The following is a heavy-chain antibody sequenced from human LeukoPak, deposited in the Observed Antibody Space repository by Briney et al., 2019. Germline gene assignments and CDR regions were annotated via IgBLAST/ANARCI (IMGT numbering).Heavy chain of an antibody. CDR1: GGSISSNNYY. Sequence: SETLSLTCTVSGGSISSNNYYWGWIRQPPGKGLEWIGSVNYSGNSYYNSSLKSRVIISVDTSKNQFSLQLSSVTAADTAVYYCARLTYYYGSGTYYNPVFDYWGQGTLVTVSS. J-gene: IGHJ4*02. D-gene: IGHD3-10*01. V-gene: IGHV4-39*07. CDR2: VNYSGNS. CDR3: ARLTYYYGSGTYYNPVFDY.